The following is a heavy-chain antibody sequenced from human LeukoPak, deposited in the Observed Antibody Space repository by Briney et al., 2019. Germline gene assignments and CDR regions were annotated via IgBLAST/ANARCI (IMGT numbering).Heavy chain of an antibody. CDR2: ISAYNGNT. V-gene: IGHV1-18*01. CDR3: ARSEYCSGGSCYLNWFDP. J-gene: IGHJ5*02. CDR1: GYTFTSYG. Sequence: ASVKVSCKASGYTFTSYGISWVRRAPGQGLEWMGWISAYNGNTNYAQKLQGRVTMTTDTSTSTAYMELRSLRSDDTAVYYCARSEYCSGGSCYLNWFDPWGQGTLVTVSS. D-gene: IGHD2-15*01.